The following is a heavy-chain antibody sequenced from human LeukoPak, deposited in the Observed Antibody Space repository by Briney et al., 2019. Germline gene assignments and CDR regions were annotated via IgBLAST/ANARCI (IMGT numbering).Heavy chain of an antibody. V-gene: IGHV3-7*03. CDR3: VRSIPYGTTWYGRSDY. CDR1: GFPFSSYS. Sequence: GGSLRLSCAASGFPFSSYSMTWVRQAPGKGLEWVANIKPDGTTKFYVDSVKGRFTISRDNALNSLYLQMNSLRAEDTAIYYCVRSIPYGTTWYGRSDYWGQGTLVTVSS. J-gene: IGHJ4*02. D-gene: IGHD6-13*01. CDR2: IKPDGTTK.